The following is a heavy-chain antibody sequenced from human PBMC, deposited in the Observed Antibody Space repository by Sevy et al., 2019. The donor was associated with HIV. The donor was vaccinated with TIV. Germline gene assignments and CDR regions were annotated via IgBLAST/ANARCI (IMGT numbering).Heavy chain of an antibody. CDR1: GGSFSGYY. J-gene: IGHJ4*02. Sequence: SETPSLTCAVYGGSFSGYYWSWIRQPPGKGLEWIGEINHSGSTNYNPSLKSRVTISVDTSKNQFSLKLSSVTAADTAVYYCARLTGPDYWGQGTLVTVSS. CDR2: INHSGST. V-gene: IGHV4-34*01. CDR3: ARLTGPDY. D-gene: IGHD4-4*01.